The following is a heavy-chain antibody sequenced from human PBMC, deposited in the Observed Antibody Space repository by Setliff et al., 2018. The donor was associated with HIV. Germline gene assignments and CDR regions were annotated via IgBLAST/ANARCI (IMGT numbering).Heavy chain of an antibody. CDR1: GDSISSSSYY. V-gene: IGHV4-39*01. CDR3: ARVSETYWYSIPRDYYHHMDV. Sequence: SETLSLTCSVSGDSISSSSYYWGWIRQPPGKGLEWIGSIYYRGSTYYNPSLNSRVTISVDTSKNQFSLKLSSVSAADTAVYYCARVSETYWYSIPRDYYHHMDVWGKGTTVTVSS. J-gene: IGHJ6*03. CDR2: IYYRGST. D-gene: IGHD2-8*02.